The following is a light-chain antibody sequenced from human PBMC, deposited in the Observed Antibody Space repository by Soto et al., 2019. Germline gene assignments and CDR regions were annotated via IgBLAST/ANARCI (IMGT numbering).Light chain of an antibody. CDR3: QQVNTFPVT. V-gene: IGKV1-9*01. J-gene: IGKJ5*01. Sequence: DIQLTQSPSFLSASIGDRVTITCRASQGISSYLAWYQQTPGRAPKLLIYASSTLQSGVPSRFSGSGSGTEFTITISSLQHDDFATYYCQQVNTFPVTFGQGTRLEIK. CDR2: ASS. CDR1: QGISSY.